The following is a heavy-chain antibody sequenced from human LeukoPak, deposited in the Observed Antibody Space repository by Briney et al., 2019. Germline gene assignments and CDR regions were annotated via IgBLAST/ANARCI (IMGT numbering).Heavy chain of an antibody. V-gene: IGHV3-74*03. J-gene: IGHJ4*02. D-gene: IGHD1-1*01. CDR1: GFAFSDYF. Sequence: GGSLRLSCAASGFAFSDYFMHWVRQSPEKGLVWVSDIHPHGRYAAYADSVRGRFTISRDDAKNTLYLQMNSLTSEGTAVYYCVRGTNDWKGLDYWGQGTLVTASS. CDR3: VRGTNDWKGLDY. CDR2: IHPHGRYA.